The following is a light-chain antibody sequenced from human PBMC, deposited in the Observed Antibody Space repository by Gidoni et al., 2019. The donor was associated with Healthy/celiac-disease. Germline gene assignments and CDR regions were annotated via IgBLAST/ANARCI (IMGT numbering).Light chain of an antibody. CDR3: QQYNXXPXT. J-gene: IGKJ2*01. Sequence: EIVMTQSPATLSVSPGERATLSCRASQSVSSNLAWYQQKPGQAPRLLIYGASTRATGIPARLSGXGXGTEFTLTISSLQSEDFAVYYCQQYNXXPXTFGQGTKLEIK. CDR2: GAS. CDR1: QSVSSN. V-gene: IGKV3-15*01.